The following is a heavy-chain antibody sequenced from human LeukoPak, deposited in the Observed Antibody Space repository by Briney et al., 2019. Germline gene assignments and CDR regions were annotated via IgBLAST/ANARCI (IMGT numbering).Heavy chain of an antibody. CDR2: IYYSGST. CDR1: GGSISSYY. CDR3: ASHDYGGNLDY. Sequence: PSETLSLTCTVSGGSISSYYWSWIRQPPGKGLEWIGYIYYSGSTNYNPSLKSRVTISVDTSKHHFSLKLSSVTAADTAVYYCASHDYGGNLDYWGQGTLVTVSS. V-gene: IGHV4-59*13. J-gene: IGHJ4*02. D-gene: IGHD4-23*01.